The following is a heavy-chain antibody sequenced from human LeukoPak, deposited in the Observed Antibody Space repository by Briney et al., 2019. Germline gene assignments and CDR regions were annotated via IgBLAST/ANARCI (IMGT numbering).Heavy chain of an antibody. D-gene: IGHD5-24*01. J-gene: IGHJ3*02. V-gene: IGHV3-48*01. CDR3: ARRLRDGFDI. CDR1: GFTFRSYG. CDR2: ISSTSSTI. Sequence: QPGGSLRLSCAASGFTFRSYGMHWVRQAPGKGLEWVSYISSTSSTIYYADSVKGRFTISRDNAKNSLYLQMNSLRAEDAAVYYCARRLRDGFDIWGQGTTVTVSS.